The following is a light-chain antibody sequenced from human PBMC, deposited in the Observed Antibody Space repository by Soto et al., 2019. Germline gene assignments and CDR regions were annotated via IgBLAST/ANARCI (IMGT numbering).Light chain of an antibody. Sequence: DIVMTQSPDSLAVSLGERATINCKSSQSGLYSSNNKNYLAWYQQKPGQPPKLLIYWASTRESGVPDRFSGSGSGTDFPLTISSLQAEDVAVYYCQQYYSTPLTFVGVTKVEIK. CDR1: QSGLYSSNNKNY. V-gene: IGKV4-1*01. CDR2: WAS. CDR3: QQYYSTPLT. J-gene: IGKJ4*01.